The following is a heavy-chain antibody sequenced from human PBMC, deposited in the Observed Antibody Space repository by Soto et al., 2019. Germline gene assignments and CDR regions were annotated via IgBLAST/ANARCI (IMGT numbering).Heavy chain of an antibody. V-gene: IGHV3-30*18. CDR2: ISYDGSNK. J-gene: IGHJ4*02. CDR3: AKSVYDFWSGPYDY. Sequence: QVQLVESGGGVVQPGRSLRLSCAASGFTFSSYGMHRVRQAPGKGLEWVAVISYDGSNKYYADSVKGRFTISRDNSKNTLYLQMNSLGAEDTAGYYCAKSVYDFWSGPYDYWGQGTLVTVSS. D-gene: IGHD3-3*01. CDR1: GFTFSSYG.